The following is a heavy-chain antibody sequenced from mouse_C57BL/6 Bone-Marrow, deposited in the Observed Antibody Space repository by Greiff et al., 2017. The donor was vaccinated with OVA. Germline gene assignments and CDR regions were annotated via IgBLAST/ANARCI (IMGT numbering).Heavy chain of an antibody. CDR3: TRGGYYSNSGFAY. V-gene: IGHV1-15*01. J-gene: IGHJ3*01. D-gene: IGHD2-5*01. Sequence: SGAELVRPGASVTLSCKASGYTFTDYEMHWVKQTPVHGLEWIGAIDPETGGTAYNQKFKGKAILTADKSSSTAYMELRSLTSEDSAVYYCTRGGYYSNSGFAYWGQGTLVTVSA. CDR1: GYTFTDYE. CDR2: IDPETGGT.